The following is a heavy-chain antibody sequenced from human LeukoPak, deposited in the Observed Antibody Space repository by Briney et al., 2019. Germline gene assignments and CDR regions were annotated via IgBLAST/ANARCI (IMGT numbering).Heavy chain of an antibody. J-gene: IGHJ4*02. D-gene: IGHD6-19*01. CDR3: ARHLPGWYYFDY. CDR2: VYYSGNT. V-gene: IGHV4-39*01. Sequence: PSETLSLTCTVSGGSISSSSSYWGWIRQPPGKGLEWIASVYYSGNTYYNPSLKSPFTVSVDTSKNQPSLKLTSVPAPDTAVYYCARHLPGWYYFDYWGQGTRVTVSS. CDR1: GGSISSSSSY.